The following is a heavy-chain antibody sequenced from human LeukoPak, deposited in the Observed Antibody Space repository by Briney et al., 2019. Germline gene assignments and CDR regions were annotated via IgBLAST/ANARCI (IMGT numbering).Heavy chain of an antibody. CDR2: ISGSGGST. Sequence: GGSLRLSCAASGFTFSSYAMSWVRQAPGKGLGWVSAISGSGGSTYYADSVKGRFTISRDNSKNTLYLQMNSLRAEDTAVYYCAKDRYSGYDRNPFDYWGQGTLVTVSS. V-gene: IGHV3-23*01. D-gene: IGHD5-12*01. J-gene: IGHJ4*02. CDR3: AKDRYSGYDRNPFDY. CDR1: GFTFSSYA.